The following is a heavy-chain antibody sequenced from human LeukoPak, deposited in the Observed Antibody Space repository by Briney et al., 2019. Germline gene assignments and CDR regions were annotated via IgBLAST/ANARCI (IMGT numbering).Heavy chain of an antibody. CDR1: GGSISSYY. CDR2: IYHSGTT. D-gene: IGHD3-22*01. V-gene: IGHV4-38-2*02. CDR3: ARLFYYDSSGYFRRDAFDI. J-gene: IGHJ3*02. Sequence: SETLSLTCTVSGGSISSYYWGWIRQPPGKGLEWIGSIYHSGTTYYNPSLKSRVTISVDTSKNQFSLKLSSVTAADTAVYYCARLFYYDSSGYFRRDAFDIWGQGTMVTVSS.